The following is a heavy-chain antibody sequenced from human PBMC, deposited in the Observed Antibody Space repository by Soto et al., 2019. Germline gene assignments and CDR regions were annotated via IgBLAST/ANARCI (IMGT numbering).Heavy chain of an antibody. J-gene: IGHJ4*02. V-gene: IGHV1-8*01. D-gene: IGHD7-27*01. Sequence: QVQLVQSGAEVKKPGASVKVSCKASGYTFTSYDINWVRQATGQGFEWMGWMNPNSGNTGYAQKFQGRVTMTRYTSITTAYMELRSLRSEDKAVYYCARITLNWGFYYWGLGTLVTVSS. CDR2: MNPNSGNT. CDR1: GYTFTSYD. CDR3: ARITLNWGFYY.